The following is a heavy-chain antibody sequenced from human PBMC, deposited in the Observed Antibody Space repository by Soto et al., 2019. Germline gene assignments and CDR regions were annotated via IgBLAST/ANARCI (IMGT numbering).Heavy chain of an antibody. CDR2: IDPSDSYT. V-gene: IGHV5-10-1*01. D-gene: IGHD2-2*01. J-gene: IGHJ4*02. CDR1: GYSFTSYW. Sequence: PGESLKISCKGSGYSFTSYWISWVRQMPGKGLEWMGRIDPSDSYTNYSPSFQGHVTISADKSISTAYLQWSSLKASDTAMYYCARHLGSGYCSGTSCYSLGFKATLDYWGQGTLVTVSS. CDR3: ARHLGSGYCSGTSCYSLGFKATLDY.